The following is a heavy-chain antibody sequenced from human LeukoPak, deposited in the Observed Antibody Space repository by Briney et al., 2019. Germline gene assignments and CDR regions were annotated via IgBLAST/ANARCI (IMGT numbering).Heavy chain of an antibody. Sequence: SEALSLTCNVSGGSISSNSYYWAWIRQSPGKGLEWIGTIYYSGITYYHPSLKSRVSISVDTSKNHFSLNLNSVTAADTAMYYCARQEGRTTGWYVHWGQGTRVTVSS. CDR1: GGSISSNSYY. V-gene: IGHV4-39*01. J-gene: IGHJ4*02. D-gene: IGHD6-19*01. CDR2: IYYSGIT. CDR3: ARQEGRTTGWYVH.